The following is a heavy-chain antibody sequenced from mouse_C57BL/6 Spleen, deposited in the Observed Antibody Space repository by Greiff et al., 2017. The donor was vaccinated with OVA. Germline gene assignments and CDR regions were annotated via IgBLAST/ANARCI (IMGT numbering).Heavy chain of an antibody. CDR2: ISAGGSYT. D-gene: IGHD2-1*01. CDR3: AREDMVRYYFDY. CDR1: GFTFSSYA. J-gene: IGHJ2*01. V-gene: IGHV5-4*01. Sequence: EVHLVESGGGLVKPGGSLKLSCAASGFTFSSYAMSWVRQTPEKRLEWVATISAGGSYTYYPDNVKGRFTISRANAKNNLYLQMSHLKSEDTATYYCAREDMVRYYFDYWGQGTTLTVSA.